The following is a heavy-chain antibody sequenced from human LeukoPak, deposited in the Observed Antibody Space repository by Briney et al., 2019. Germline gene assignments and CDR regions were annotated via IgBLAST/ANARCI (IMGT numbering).Heavy chain of an antibody. Sequence: SETLSLTCNVSGGSIRGYYWSWIRQPPGKGLEWIGYIYSSGSTNYNPSLKSRVTMSVDTSKNQFSLKLSSVTAADTAVYYCARVRYSSGWSFDYWGQGALVTVSS. J-gene: IGHJ4*02. V-gene: IGHV4-59*12. D-gene: IGHD6-19*01. CDR1: GGSIRGYY. CDR2: IYSSGST. CDR3: ARVRYSSGWSFDY.